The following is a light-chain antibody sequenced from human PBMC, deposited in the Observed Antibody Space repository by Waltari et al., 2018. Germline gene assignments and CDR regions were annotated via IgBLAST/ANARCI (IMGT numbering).Light chain of an antibody. CDR2: RNT. CDR3: AAWDDSLSANWV. Sequence: QSVLTQPPSASGTPGQRVTISCSGSSPNSGRKYVSWYQQLPGTAPKLLIYRNTQRPSGGPDRFSGSKSGTSASLAISGLRSEDEADYYCAAWDDSLSANWVFGGGTKLTVL. V-gene: IGLV1-47*01. J-gene: IGLJ3*02. CDR1: SPNSGRKY.